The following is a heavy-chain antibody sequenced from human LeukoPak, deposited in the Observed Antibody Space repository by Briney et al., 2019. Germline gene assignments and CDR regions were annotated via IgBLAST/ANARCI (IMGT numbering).Heavy chain of an antibody. Sequence: TSETLSLTCTVSGGSISSGSYYWSWIRQSPGKGLEWIGYIYYTETSYNPSLKSRVTISADTSKNQFSLKLYSVTAADTAVYYCATRKLGNDYWGQGTLVTVSS. CDR1: GGSISSGSYY. D-gene: IGHD7-27*01. J-gene: IGHJ4*02. V-gene: IGHV4-61*01. CDR2: IYYTET. CDR3: ATRKLGNDY.